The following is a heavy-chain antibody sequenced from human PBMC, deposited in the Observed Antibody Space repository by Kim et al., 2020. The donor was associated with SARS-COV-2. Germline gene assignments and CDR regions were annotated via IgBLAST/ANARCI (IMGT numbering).Heavy chain of an antibody. CDR1: GGSLSSSSYY. CDR3: ARHQRDSSGWYVAFYYYYMDV. CDR2: AYYSGNT. Sequence: SETLSLTCTVSGGSLSSSSYYWGWIRQPPGKGLEWIGTAYYSGNTYYNPSLKRRVTISVDTSKNQFSLKLGSVTAADTAVYYCARHQRDSSGWYVAFYYYYMDVGGKGTTVTVSS. J-gene: IGHJ6*03. D-gene: IGHD6-19*01. V-gene: IGHV4-39*01.